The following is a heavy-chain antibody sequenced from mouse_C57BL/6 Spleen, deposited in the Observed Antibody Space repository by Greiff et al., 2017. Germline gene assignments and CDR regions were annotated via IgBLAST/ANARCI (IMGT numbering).Heavy chain of an antibody. CDR2: IYPGSGNT. D-gene: IGHD2-3*01. V-gene: IGHV1-66*01. Sequence: QVQLQQSGPELVKPGASVKISCKASGYSFTSYYIHWVKQRPGQGLEWIGWIYPGSGNTKYNEKFKGKATLTADTSSSTAYMQLSSLTSEDSAVYYCARDDDGYPQAYWGQGTTLTVSS. J-gene: IGHJ2*01. CDR1: GYSFTSYY. CDR3: ARDDDGYPQAY.